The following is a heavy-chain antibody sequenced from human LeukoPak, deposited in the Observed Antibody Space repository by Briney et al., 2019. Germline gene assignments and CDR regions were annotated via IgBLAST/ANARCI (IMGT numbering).Heavy chain of an antibody. Sequence: GRSLRLSCAASGFTFSSYGMHWVRQAPGKGLEWVAVIWYDGSNKYYADPVKGRFTISRDNSKNTLYLQMNSLRAEDTAVYYCASTKAGTPYYYFDYWGQGTLVTVSS. D-gene: IGHD1-14*01. J-gene: IGHJ4*02. CDR2: IWYDGSNK. CDR1: GFTFSSYG. V-gene: IGHV3-33*01. CDR3: ASTKAGTPYYYFDY.